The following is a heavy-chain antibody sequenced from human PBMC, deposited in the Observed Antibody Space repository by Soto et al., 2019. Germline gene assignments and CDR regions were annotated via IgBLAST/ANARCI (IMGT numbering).Heavy chain of an antibody. CDR3: ARQWNNYYYYYMDG. D-gene: IGHD1-1*01. CDR2: IYYSGST. V-gene: IGHV4-39*01. CDR1: GGSISSSSYY. J-gene: IGHJ6*03. Sequence: SETLSLTCTVSGGSISSSSYYWGWIRQPPGKGLEWIGSIYYSGSTYYNPSLKSRVTISVDTSKNQFSLKLSSVTAADTAVYYCARQWNNYYYYYMDGWGKGTTVTVSS.